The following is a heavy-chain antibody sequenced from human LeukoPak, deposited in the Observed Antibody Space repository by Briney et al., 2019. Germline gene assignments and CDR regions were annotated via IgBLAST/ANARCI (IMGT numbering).Heavy chain of an antibody. CDR2: IYYSGST. Sequence: SETLSLTCTVSGGSISSGGYYWSWIRQHPGKGLEWIGYIYYSGSTYYNPSLKSRVTISVDTSKNQFSLKLSSVTAADTAVYYCARSDYGDLPYFDYWGQGTLVTVSS. CDR3: ARSDYGDLPYFDY. J-gene: IGHJ4*02. CDR1: GGSISSGGYY. V-gene: IGHV4-31*03. D-gene: IGHD4-17*01.